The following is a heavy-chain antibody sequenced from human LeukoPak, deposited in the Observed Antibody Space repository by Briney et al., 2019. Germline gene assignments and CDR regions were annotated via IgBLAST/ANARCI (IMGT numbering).Heavy chain of an antibody. CDR1: GFTFSSYS. J-gene: IGHJ6*02. CDR3: ARDEKLLWFGELTYYYGMDV. D-gene: IGHD3-10*01. CDR2: ISSSSSHI. V-gene: IGHV3-21*01. Sequence: PGGSLRLSCAASGFTFSSYSMTWVRQAPGKGLEWVSSISSSSSHIYYADSVKGRFTISRDNAKNSLYLQMNSLRAEDTAVYYCARDEKLLWFGELTYYYGMDVWGQGTTVTVSS.